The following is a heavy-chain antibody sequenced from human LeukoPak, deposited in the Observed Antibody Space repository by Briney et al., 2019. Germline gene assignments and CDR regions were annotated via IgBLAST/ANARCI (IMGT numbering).Heavy chain of an antibody. Sequence: GESLKTSFKGSGYKFNAYWIAWVRQMPGKGLEWMGIIYPDDSDTRYSPSFQGQVTISADKSVSIAYLQWSSLKASDTAMYYCARPNITSYYDSRGYDAFDVWGQGTMGIVSS. D-gene: IGHD3-22*01. CDR2: IYPDDSDT. CDR3: ARPNITSYYDSRGYDAFDV. V-gene: IGHV5-51*01. J-gene: IGHJ3*01. CDR1: GYKFNAYW.